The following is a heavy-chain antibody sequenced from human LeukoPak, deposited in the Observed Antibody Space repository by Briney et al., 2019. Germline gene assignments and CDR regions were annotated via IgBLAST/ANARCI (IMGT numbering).Heavy chain of an antibody. CDR1: GFTVSSNY. D-gene: IGHD6-13*01. V-gene: IGHV3-53*01. CDR3: ARAAWYSSSWQEGYYFDY. Sequence: GGSLRLSCAASGFTVSSNYMSWVRQAPGKGLEWVSVIYSGGSTYYADSVKGRFTISRDTSKNTLYLQMNSLRADDTAVYYCARAAWYSSSWQEGYYFDYWGQGTLVTVSS. CDR2: IYSGGST. J-gene: IGHJ4*02.